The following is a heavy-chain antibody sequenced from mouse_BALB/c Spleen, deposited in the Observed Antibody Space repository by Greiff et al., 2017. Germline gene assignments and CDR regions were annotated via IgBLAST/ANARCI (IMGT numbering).Heavy chain of an antibody. CDR2: IWSDGST. CDR1: GFSLTSYG. Sequence: VQLQQSGPDLVAPSQSMSITCTVSGFSLTSYGVHWVRQPPGKGLEWLVVIWSDGSTTYNSALKSRLSISKDNSKSQVFLKMNSLQTDDTAMYYCARHGYYGSPYWYFDVWGAGTTVTVSS. CDR3: ARHGYYGSPYWYFDV. J-gene: IGHJ1*01. D-gene: IGHD1-1*01. V-gene: IGHV2-6-2*01.